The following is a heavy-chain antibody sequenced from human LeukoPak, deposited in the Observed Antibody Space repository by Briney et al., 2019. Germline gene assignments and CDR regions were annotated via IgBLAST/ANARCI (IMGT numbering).Heavy chain of an antibody. Sequence: ASVKVSCKASGYTFTSYAMHWVRQAPGQRLEWMGWINAGNGNTKYSQKFQGRVTITRDTSASTAYMELSSLRSEDTAVYYCASGCSGGSCYNEYFQHWGQGTLVTVSS. V-gene: IGHV1-3*01. J-gene: IGHJ1*01. CDR3: ASGCSGGSCYNEYFQH. CDR1: GYTFTSYA. CDR2: INAGNGNT. D-gene: IGHD2-15*01.